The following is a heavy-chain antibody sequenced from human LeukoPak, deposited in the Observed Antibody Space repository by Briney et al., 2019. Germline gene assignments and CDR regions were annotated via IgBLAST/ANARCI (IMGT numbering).Heavy chain of an antibody. Sequence: ASVKVSCTASGYTFTSYYMHCVRQAPGQGLEWMGVINPSGGSTSYAQTFQGRVTMTRDRSTSTVYMELSSLRSEDTAVYYCARVPTIFGVPSYYFDYWGQGTLVTVSS. CDR1: GYTFTSYY. V-gene: IGHV1-46*01. CDR2: INPSGGST. D-gene: IGHD3-3*02. J-gene: IGHJ4*02. CDR3: ARVPTIFGVPSYYFDY.